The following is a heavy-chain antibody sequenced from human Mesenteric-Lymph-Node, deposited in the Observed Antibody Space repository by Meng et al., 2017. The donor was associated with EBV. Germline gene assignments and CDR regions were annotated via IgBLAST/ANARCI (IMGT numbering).Heavy chain of an antibody. J-gene: IGHJ4*02. CDR3: ARSISTWYGKWIDQ. CDR1: GGRLSSGSYH. Sequence: LQDAGPGVVKAPEPPSPPCTISGGRLSSGSYHWAWIRQTPGKGLEWIGSIYYNGTTFYNTSLKSRVTISIDTSRDQFSLRLSSVTVADTATYYCARSISTWYGKWIDQWGQGILVTVSS. V-gene: IGHV4-39*07. CDR2: IYYNGTT. D-gene: IGHD6-13*01.